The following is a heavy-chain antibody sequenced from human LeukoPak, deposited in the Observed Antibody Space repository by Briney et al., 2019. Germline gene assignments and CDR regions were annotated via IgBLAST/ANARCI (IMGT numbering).Heavy chain of an antibody. J-gene: IGHJ4*02. Sequence: GGSLRLSCAASGFTFATTWMHWVRQGPGKGLVWVSLINNDGSSTNYADSVKGRFTISRDNAKNTLYLQMKSLRAEDTAVYYCVIGGTYGSGSWGQGTLVTVSS. CDR1: GFTFATTW. D-gene: IGHD3-10*01. CDR3: VIGGTYGSGS. CDR2: INNDGSST. V-gene: IGHV3-74*01.